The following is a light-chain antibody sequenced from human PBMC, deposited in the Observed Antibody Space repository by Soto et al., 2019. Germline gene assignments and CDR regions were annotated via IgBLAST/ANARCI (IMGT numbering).Light chain of an antibody. J-gene: IGKJ4*01. Sequence: EIVMTQSPATLSVSPGERATLSCRASQGVSTNLAWYQQKPGQAPRLLIYGASTRATVVPARFSGSGSGTEFTLTISSLQSEDLAVYFCHQYNNWPVTFGGGTKVEIK. CDR1: QGVSTN. CDR2: GAS. CDR3: HQYNNWPVT. V-gene: IGKV3-15*01.